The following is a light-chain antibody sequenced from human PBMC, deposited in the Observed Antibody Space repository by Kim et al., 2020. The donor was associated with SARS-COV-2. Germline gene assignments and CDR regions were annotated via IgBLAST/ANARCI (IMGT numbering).Light chain of an antibody. Sequence: EIVLTQSPGTLSLSPGERATLSCRASQSVSSSYLAWYQQKPGQAPRLLIYGASSRATGIPDRFSGSGSGTDFTLTISRLEPEDFAVYYCQQYGSSSYTFGQGTKLRS. V-gene: IGKV3-20*01. CDR2: GAS. CDR3: QQYGSSSYT. CDR1: QSVSSSY. J-gene: IGKJ2*01.